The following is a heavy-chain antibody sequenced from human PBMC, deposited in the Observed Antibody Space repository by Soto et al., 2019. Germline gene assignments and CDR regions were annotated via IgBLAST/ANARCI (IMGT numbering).Heavy chain of an antibody. D-gene: IGHD5-12*01. CDR1: GFSFSRYA. V-gene: IGHV3-23*01. CDR3: AKDAVYNDGLWLVAN. CDR2: MTGSGGDI. Sequence: GGSLRLSCAASGFSFSRYAMMWVRQAPGKGQEWVAGMTGSGGDIRYADSVKGRFTISKDNSENTLYLQMNSLRAEDTAIYYCAKDAVYNDGLWLVANWGQGTLVTVSS. J-gene: IGHJ1*01.